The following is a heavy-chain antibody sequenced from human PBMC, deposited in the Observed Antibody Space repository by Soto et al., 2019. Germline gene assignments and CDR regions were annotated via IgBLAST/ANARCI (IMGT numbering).Heavy chain of an antibody. J-gene: IGHJ6*02. CDR2: ISSSSSYI. V-gene: IGHV3-21*01. Sequence: GGSLRLSCAASGFTFSSYSMNWVRQAPGKGLEWVSSISSSSSYIYYADSVKGRFTISRDNAKNSLYLQMNSLRAEDTAVYYCARGAHKTFSISGVATGNYYYYGMDVWGQGTTVTVSS. D-gene: IGHD3-3*01. CDR3: ARGAHKTFSISGVATGNYYYYGMDV. CDR1: GFTFSSYS.